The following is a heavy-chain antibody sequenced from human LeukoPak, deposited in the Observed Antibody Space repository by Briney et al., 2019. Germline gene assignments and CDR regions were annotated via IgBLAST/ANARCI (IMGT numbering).Heavy chain of an antibody. Sequence: PGGSLRLSCAASGFTFDDYAMHWVRQAPGKGLEWVSAISWDGTRTYYVDSVKGRFTISRDNSKNSLYLQMNSLRTEDTAFYYCAKDGPGSSWQPYFDYWGQGTLVTVSS. D-gene: IGHD6-13*01. CDR2: ISWDGTRT. CDR3: AKDGPGSSWQPYFDY. J-gene: IGHJ4*02. CDR1: GFTFDDYA. V-gene: IGHV3-43D*03.